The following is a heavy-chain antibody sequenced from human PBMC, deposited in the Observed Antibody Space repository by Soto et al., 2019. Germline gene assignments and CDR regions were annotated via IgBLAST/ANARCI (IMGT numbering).Heavy chain of an antibody. D-gene: IGHD6-13*01. CDR1: GYTFTNYR. Sequence: GQSLKISCKASGYTFTNYRIGGVRQMPGKGLVWMGLIYPADSETTYSPSFQGQVSMSADRSIRSAFLQWSSLKASAAAIYYCGRHRTTSRWAGRDGWGQGTTVSVSS. CDR2: IYPADSET. J-gene: IGHJ6*02. V-gene: IGHV5-51*01. CDR3: GRHRTTSRWAGRDG.